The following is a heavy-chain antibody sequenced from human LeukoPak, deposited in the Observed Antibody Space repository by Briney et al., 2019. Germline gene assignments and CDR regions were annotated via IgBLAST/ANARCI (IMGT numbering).Heavy chain of an antibody. CDR3: ARDSSGYSPFDY. D-gene: IGHD5-12*01. CDR2: VSAYNANI. J-gene: IGHJ4*02. CDR1: GYTFSSYG. Sequence: ASVKVSCKASGYTFSSYGTSWVRQAPGQGLEWMGWVSAYNANIKSAQKLQGRVTMTTDTSTSTAYMELRSLRSDDTAVYYCARDSSGYSPFDYWGQGTLVTVSS. V-gene: IGHV1-18*01.